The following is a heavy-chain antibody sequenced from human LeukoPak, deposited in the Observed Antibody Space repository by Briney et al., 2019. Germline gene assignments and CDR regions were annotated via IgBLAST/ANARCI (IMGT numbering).Heavy chain of an antibody. CDR3: ARAIAAAGNY. D-gene: IGHD6-13*01. Sequence: GGSLRLSCAGSGFTFSTFSMNWVRQAPGKGLKWVASISSSSGHIYYADSVRGRFTISRDNAKNSTYLHMNSLRAEDTAIYYCARAIAAAGNYWGQGTLVTVSS. CDR2: ISSSSGHI. CDR1: GFTFSTFS. V-gene: IGHV3-21*01. J-gene: IGHJ4*02.